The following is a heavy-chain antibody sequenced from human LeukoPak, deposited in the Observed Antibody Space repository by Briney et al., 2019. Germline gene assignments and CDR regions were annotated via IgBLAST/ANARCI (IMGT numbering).Heavy chain of an antibody. J-gene: IGHJ3*02. Sequence: PSQTLSLICAVSGGSISSSGYSWSWIRQPPGKGLEWIGYIYHSGSTYYNPSLKSRVTISVDRSKNQFSLKLSSVTAADTAVYYCARDIDCSGGSCYSGYAFDIWGQGTMVTVSS. D-gene: IGHD2-15*01. CDR1: GGSISSSGYS. CDR3: ARDIDCSGGSCYSGYAFDI. CDR2: IYHSGST. V-gene: IGHV4-30-2*01.